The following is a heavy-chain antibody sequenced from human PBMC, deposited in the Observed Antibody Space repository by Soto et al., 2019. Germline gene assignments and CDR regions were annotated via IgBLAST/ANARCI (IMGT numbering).Heavy chain of an antibody. V-gene: IGHV4-59*01. CDR3: AGVYYYDSSSYGWLTGMGAFDI. Sequence: SETLSLTCTVSGGSISSYYWSWIRQPPGKGLEWIGYIYYSGGTNYNPSLKSRVTISVDTSKNQFSLKLSSVTAADTAVYYCAGVYYYDSSSYGWLTGMGAFDIWGQGTMVTVS. J-gene: IGHJ3*02. D-gene: IGHD3-22*01. CDR1: GGSISSYY. CDR2: IYYSGGT.